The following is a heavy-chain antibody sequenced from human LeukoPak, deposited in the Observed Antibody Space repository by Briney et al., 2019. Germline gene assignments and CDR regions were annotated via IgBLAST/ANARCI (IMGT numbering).Heavy chain of an antibody. CDR2: INSDGSST. CDR1: GFTFSSYW. Sequence: PGGSLRLSCAASGFTFSSYWMHWVRQAPGRGLVWVSRINSDGSSTSYADSVKGRFTISRDNAKNTLYLQMNSLRAEDTAVYYCARYRQQLVQRHYYYYGMDVWGQGTTVTVSS. CDR3: ARYRQQLVQRHYYYYGMDV. V-gene: IGHV3-74*01. D-gene: IGHD6-13*01. J-gene: IGHJ6*02.